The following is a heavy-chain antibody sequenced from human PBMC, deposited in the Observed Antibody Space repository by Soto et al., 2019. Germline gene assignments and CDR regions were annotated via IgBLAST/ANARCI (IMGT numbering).Heavy chain of an antibody. V-gene: IGHV4-39*01. J-gene: IGHJ6*02. CDR3: ARHPGKFGGFTRHYYYYGMDG. Sequence: PSETLSLTCTVSGGSISSSSYYWGWIRQPPGKGLEWIGSIYYSGSTYYNPSLKSRVTISVDTSKNQFSLKLSSVTAADTAVYYCARHPGKFGGFTRHYYYYGMDGWGQGTTVTVSS. CDR1: GGSISSSSYY. CDR2: IYYSGST. D-gene: IGHD3-16*01.